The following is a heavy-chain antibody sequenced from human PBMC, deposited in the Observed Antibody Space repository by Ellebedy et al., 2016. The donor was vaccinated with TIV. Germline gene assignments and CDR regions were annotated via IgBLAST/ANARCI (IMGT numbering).Heavy chain of an antibody. Sequence: PGGSLRLSCVVSGFTFSTYAMRWFRQAPGKGLEWVSALTTGGVTFYADSVKGRFTISRDSSKNTLYLQMNSLRDEDTAIYFCAKDSGRSGWISDYWGQGTLVTVSS. J-gene: IGHJ4*02. CDR2: LTTGGVT. CDR1: GFTFSTYA. CDR3: AKDSGRSGWISDY. D-gene: IGHD3-10*01. V-gene: IGHV3-23*01.